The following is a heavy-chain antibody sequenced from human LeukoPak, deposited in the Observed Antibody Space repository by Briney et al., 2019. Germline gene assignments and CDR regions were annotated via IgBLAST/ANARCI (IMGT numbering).Heavy chain of an antibody. V-gene: IGHV1-24*01. D-gene: IGHD1-26*01. CDR2: FDPEDGES. CDR1: GASLSETS. CDR3: ATADRWEPLDY. Sequence: ATVKVSCKVSGASLSETSIHWVRQAPGQWLEWMGGFDPEDGESIFAQRSQGRFSMTEDTSTDTAYMELRSLRPEDTAVYYCATADRWEPLDYWGQGTLVTVSS. J-gene: IGHJ4*02.